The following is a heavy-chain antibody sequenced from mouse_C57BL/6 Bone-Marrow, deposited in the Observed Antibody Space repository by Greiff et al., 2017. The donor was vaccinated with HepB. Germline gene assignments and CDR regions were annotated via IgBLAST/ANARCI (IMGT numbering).Heavy chain of an antibody. CDR1: GYTFTDYN. D-gene: IGHD2-4*01. CDR2: INPNNGGT. V-gene: IGHV1-18*01. J-gene: IGHJ3*01. Sequence: EVQLQQSGPELVKPGASVKIPCKASGYTFTDYNMDWVKQSHGKSLEWIGDINPNNGGTIYNQKFKGKATLTVDKSSSTAYMELRSLTSEDTAVYYCARIDYDYDWFAYWGQGTRVTVSA. CDR3: ARIDYDYDWFAY.